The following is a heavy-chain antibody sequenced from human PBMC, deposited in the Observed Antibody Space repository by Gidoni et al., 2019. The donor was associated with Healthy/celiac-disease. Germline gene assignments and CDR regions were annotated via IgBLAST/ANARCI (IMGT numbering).Heavy chain of an antibody. V-gene: IGHV1-46*01. J-gene: IGHJ3*02. CDR2: INPSGGST. Sequence: QVQLVQSGAEVKKPGASVKVSSKASGYTFTSYYMHWVRQAPGQGLEWMGIINPSGGSTSYAQKFQGRVTMTRDTSTSTVYMELSSLRSEDTAVYYCARVRGPDAFDIWGQGTMVTVSS. CDR1: GYTFTSYY. CDR3: ARVRGPDAFDI.